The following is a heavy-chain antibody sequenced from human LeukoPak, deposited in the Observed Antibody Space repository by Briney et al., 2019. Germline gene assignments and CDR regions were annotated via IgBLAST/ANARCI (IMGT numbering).Heavy chain of an antibody. Sequence: GASVKVSCKASGYTFTSYGISWVRQAPGQGLEWMGIINPSGGSTNYAQKFQSRVTMTRDTSTSTFYMELSSLRSEDTAVYYCARDVGSSGSYYYYGMDVWGQGTTVTVSS. D-gene: IGHD3-22*01. J-gene: IGHJ6*02. CDR1: GYTFTSYG. CDR2: INPSGGST. CDR3: ARDVGSSGSYYYYGMDV. V-gene: IGHV1-46*01.